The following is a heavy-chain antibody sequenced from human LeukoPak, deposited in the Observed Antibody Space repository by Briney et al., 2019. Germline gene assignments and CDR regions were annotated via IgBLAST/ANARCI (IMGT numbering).Heavy chain of an antibody. CDR1: GFTFSSYA. Sequence: GGSLRLSCAASGFTFSSYAMSWVRQAPGKGLEWVSAISGSGGSTYYADSVKGRFTISRDNSKNTLYLQMNSLRAEDTAVYYCAELHLDYDFWSGYYTGYYYYMDVWGKGTTVTVSS. J-gene: IGHJ6*03. CDR3: AELHLDYDFWSGYYTGYYYYMDV. D-gene: IGHD3-3*01. CDR2: ISGSGGST. V-gene: IGHV3-23*01.